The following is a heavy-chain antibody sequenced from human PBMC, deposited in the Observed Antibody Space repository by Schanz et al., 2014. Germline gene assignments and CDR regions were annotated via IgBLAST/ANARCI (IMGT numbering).Heavy chain of an antibody. J-gene: IGHJ4*02. V-gene: IGHV3-48*01. CDR2: ITYNGGTI. Sequence: EVQLVQSGGGLVQPGGSLRLSCAASGFTFSSYAMSWVRQAPGKGLEWISYITYNGGTIYYADSVKGRFTMSRDNAKNSVFLQMNSLRAEDTAVYYCVRDSFFAFDYWGQGTLVTVSS. D-gene: IGHD3-3*01. CDR1: GFTFSSYA. CDR3: VRDSFFAFDY.